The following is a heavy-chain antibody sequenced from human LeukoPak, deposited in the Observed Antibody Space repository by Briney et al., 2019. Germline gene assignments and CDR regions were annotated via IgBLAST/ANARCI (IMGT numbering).Heavy chain of an antibody. D-gene: IGHD1-26*01. CDR2: ISGSGGST. V-gene: IGHV3-23*01. J-gene: IGHJ4*02. Sequence: GESLKISCKGSGYSFTSYWIGWVRQAPGKGLEWVSAISGSGGSTYYADSVKGRFTISRDNSKNTLYLQMNSLRAEDTAVYYCAKDIVGATVYWGQGTLVTVSS. CDR1: GYSFTSYW. CDR3: AKDIVGATVY.